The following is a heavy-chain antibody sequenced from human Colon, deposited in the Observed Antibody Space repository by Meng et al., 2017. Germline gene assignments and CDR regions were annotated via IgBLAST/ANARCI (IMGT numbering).Heavy chain of an antibody. CDR2: IDHFGIS. Sequence: QLQLQESGPGLVQPAQTRSLTCTVSGGSFSGFYWSWIRQSPGKGLEWIGEIDHFGISNYNSSLKGRLTMSVDTSKKQISLTLTSVTAADTAVYYCATGLRHGDWFDPWGPGTLVTVSS. CDR1: GGSFSGFY. J-gene: IGHJ5*02. V-gene: IGHV4-34*10. D-gene: IGHD4-17*01. CDR3: ATGLRHGDWFDP.